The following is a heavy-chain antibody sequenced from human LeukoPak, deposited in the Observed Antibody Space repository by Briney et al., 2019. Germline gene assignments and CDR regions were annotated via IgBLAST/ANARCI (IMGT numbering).Heavy chain of an antibody. CDR2: IKQDGSEK. Sequence: GGSLRLSCAASGFTFTTYWMSWVRQPPGKGLEWVANIKQDGSEKYYVDSVKGRFTISRDNAKNSLYLQMNSLRAEDTAVYYCAELGITMIGGVWGKGTTVTISS. CDR3: AELGITMIGGV. J-gene: IGHJ6*04. CDR1: GFTFTTYW. V-gene: IGHV3-7*01. D-gene: IGHD3-10*02.